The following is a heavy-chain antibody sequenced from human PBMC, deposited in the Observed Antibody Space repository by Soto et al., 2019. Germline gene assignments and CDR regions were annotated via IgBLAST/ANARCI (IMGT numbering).Heavy chain of an antibody. Sequence: QVQLVQSGAEVKKPGASVKVSCKTSGYTFTSYDINWVRQATGQGLEWMGWMNPNSGNTAYAQKFQGRVTMTRNTSISTAYVELRRLIYEDTAVYYFARERSSGAFGIWGQGTMVTVSS. J-gene: IGHJ3*02. D-gene: IGHD1-26*01. V-gene: IGHV1-8*01. CDR1: GYTFTSYD. CDR2: MNPNSGNT. CDR3: ARERSSGAFGI.